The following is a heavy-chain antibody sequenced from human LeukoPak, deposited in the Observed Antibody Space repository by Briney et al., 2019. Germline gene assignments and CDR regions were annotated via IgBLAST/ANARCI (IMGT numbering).Heavy chain of an antibody. CDR2: IYTSGST. Sequence: SETLSLTCTVSGGSISSGSYYWSWIRQPAGKGLEWIGRIYTSGSTNYNPSLKSRVTISVDTSKNQFSLKLSSVTAADTAVYYCAGRPVVFDYWGQGTLVTVSS. D-gene: IGHD4-23*01. CDR3: AGRPVVFDY. CDR1: GGSISSGSYY. J-gene: IGHJ4*02. V-gene: IGHV4-61*02.